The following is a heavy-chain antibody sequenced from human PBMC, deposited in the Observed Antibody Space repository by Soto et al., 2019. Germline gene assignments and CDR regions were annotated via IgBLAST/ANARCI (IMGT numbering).Heavy chain of an antibody. CDR2: IKQDGNEK. CDR3: ARDSLGTSIYFDP. D-gene: IGHD2-2*01. J-gene: IGHJ5*02. V-gene: IGHV3-7*01. CDR1: GFPSSSNW. Sequence: GGSRRLSWAASGFPSSSNWRSWVRRAPGRGLEWVARIKQDGNEKSYAETVKGRFSISRDKTKNSLFLQMNKLRDADTAVYNGARDSLGTSIYFDPWGQGTLVTVSS.